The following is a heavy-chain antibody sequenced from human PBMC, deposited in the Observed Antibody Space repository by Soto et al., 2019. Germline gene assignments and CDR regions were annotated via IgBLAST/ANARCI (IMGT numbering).Heavy chain of an antibody. Sequence: XDSLKISCKCSRYNFAVYLIAWVRQMPGKGLELMGIIYPSDSDTRYRPSFQGQVTISADKSISSAYLQWSSLRASDTAMYYCARGGVSTRTFDYSGQGTPVTVS. D-gene: IGHD3-3*01. V-gene: IGHV5-51*01. CDR2: IYPSDSDT. CDR3: ARGGVSTRTFDY. J-gene: IGHJ4*02. CDR1: RYNFAVYL.